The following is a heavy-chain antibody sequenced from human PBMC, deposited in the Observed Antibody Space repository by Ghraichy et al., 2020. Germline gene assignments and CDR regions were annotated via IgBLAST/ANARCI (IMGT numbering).Heavy chain of an antibody. V-gene: IGHV3-23*01. CDR1: GFTFSSYA. CDR3: AKRGRYVVPAEGYFDY. CDR2: ISDSGGST. Sequence: GESLNISCAASGFTFSSYAMSWVRQAPGKGLEWVSVISDSGGSTYYADSVQGRFTISRDNSKNTLYLQMNSLRAEDTAVYYCAKRGRYVVPAEGYFDYWGQETLVTVSS. D-gene: IGHD2-2*01. J-gene: IGHJ4*02.